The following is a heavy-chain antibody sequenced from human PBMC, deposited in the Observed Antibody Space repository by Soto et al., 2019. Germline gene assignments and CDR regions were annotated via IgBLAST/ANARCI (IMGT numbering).Heavy chain of an antibody. CDR3: AKDFHPSSWSTLYYFDY. CDR1: GFTFSSYA. J-gene: IGHJ4*02. CDR2: ISGSGGST. Sequence: GGSLRLSCAASGFTFSSYAMSWVRQAPGKGLEWVSAISGSGGSTYYADSVKGRFTISRDNSKNTLYLQMNSLRAEDTAVYYCAKDFHPSSWSTLYYFDYWGQGTLVTVSS. D-gene: IGHD6-13*01. V-gene: IGHV3-23*01.